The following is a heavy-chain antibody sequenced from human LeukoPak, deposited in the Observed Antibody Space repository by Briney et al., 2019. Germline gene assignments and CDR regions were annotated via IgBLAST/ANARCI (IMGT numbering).Heavy chain of an antibody. CDR1: GFTFDDYG. CDR3: ARARDRYRSGGSCYPFDY. CDR2: INWNGGST. V-gene: IGHV3-20*04. Sequence: GGSLRLSCAASGFTFDDYGMSWVRQAPGKGLEWVSGINWNGGSTGYADSVKGRFTISRDNAKNSLYLQMNSLRAEDTALYYCARARDRYRSGGSCYPFDYWGQGTLVTVSS. J-gene: IGHJ4*02. D-gene: IGHD2-15*01.